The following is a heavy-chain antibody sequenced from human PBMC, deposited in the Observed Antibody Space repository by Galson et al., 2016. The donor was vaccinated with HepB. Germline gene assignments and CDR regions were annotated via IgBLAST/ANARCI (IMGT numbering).Heavy chain of an antibody. Sequence: SLRLSCAASGFTFSDSAMHWVRQPSGKGLEWVGRIRKKANNYATTYAASVKGRFTISRDDSKDTAYLQMTSLKTEDTAVYYCATSSPSSQPANWDQGTLVTVSS. V-gene: IGHV3-73*01. CDR3: ATSSPSSQPAN. CDR2: IRKKANNYAT. J-gene: IGHJ4*02. D-gene: IGHD2-2*01. CDR1: GFTFSDSA.